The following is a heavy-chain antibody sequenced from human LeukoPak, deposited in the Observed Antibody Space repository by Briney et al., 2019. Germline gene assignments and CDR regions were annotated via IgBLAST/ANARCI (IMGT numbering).Heavy chain of an antibody. CDR3: ARGNYDYFDS. Sequence: SETLSLTCAVYGGSFSGYHWSWIRQPPGKGLEWIGEINHSGSTNYNPSFKSRVTISVDTSKNQFSLKLSSVTAADTAVYICARGNYDYFDSWGQGTLVTVSS. CDR2: INHSGST. CDR1: GGSFSGYH. V-gene: IGHV4-34*01. J-gene: IGHJ4*02. D-gene: IGHD1-7*01.